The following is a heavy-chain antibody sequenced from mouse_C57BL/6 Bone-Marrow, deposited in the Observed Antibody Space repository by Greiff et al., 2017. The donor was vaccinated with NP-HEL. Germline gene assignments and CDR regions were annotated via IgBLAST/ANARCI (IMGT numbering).Heavy chain of an antibody. V-gene: IGHV1-81*01. CDR3: ARQEDAWFAY. CDR1: GYTFTSYG. J-gene: IGHJ3*01. Sequence: VKLMESGAELARPGASVKLSCKASGYTFTSYGISWVKQRTGQGLEWIGEIYPRSGNTYYNEKFKGKATLTADKSSSTAYMELRSLTSEDSAVYFCARQEDAWFAYWGQGTLVTVSA. CDR2: IYPRSGNT.